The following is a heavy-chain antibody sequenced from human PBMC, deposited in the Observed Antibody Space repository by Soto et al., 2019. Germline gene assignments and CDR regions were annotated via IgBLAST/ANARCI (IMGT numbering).Heavy chain of an antibody. CDR1: GFAVSSNY. CDR3: ARSRTGSTYGGMHV. Sequence: EVQLVESGGDLVQPGGSLRLSCAASGFAVSSNYMTWVRQAPGKGLEWVSVIHSGGDTHYADSVRGRFTISRDNSKNTLYLQMNSLRAEDTAVYYCARSRTGSTYGGMHVGGQGTTVTVSS. J-gene: IGHJ6*02. CDR2: IHSGGDT. D-gene: IGHD1-7*01. V-gene: IGHV3-66*01.